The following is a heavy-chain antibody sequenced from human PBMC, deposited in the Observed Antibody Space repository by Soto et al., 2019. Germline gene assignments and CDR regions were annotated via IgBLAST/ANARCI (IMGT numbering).Heavy chain of an antibody. D-gene: IGHD3-3*01. CDR2: IYYSGST. J-gene: IGHJ3*02. CDR1: VGSISSSSYY. V-gene: IGHV4-39*01. Sequence: QLQLQESGPGLVKPSETLSLTCTVSVGSISSSSYYWGWIRQPPGKGLEWIGSIYYSGSTYYNPYLKSRVTIAVHTSKNQISLKLSSVPAADTAVYYCARRLRFLEWYDAFDIWGQGTMVTVSS. CDR3: ARRLRFLEWYDAFDI.